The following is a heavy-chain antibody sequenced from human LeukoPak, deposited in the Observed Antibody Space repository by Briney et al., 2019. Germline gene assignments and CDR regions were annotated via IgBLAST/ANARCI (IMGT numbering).Heavy chain of an antibody. CDR2: ISSSSSTI. V-gene: IGHV3-48*04. D-gene: IGHD4-23*01. J-gene: IGHJ4*02. CDR3: VRDLILVDTPGDDFDY. Sequence: TGGSLRLSCAASGFTFSSYSMNWVRQAPGKGLEWVSFISSSSSTIYYADSVKGRFTISRDNAKNTVSLQMNSLRAEDTAVYYCVRDLILVDTPGDDFDYWGQGALVTVSS. CDR1: GFTFSSYS.